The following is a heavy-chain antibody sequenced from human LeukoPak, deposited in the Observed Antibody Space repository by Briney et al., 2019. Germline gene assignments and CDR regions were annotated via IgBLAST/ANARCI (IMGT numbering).Heavy chain of an antibody. CDR1: GSPFTTYW. V-gene: IGHV5-51*01. Sequence: GEPLKFSCKGSGSPFTTYWIGWVRQIPGKGLEWMGIIYPGDSDTSYSPSFQAQVTISADKSISTAYLQWSSLKASDTAMYYCARGGMANYWGQGTLVTVSS. CDR3: ARGGMANY. J-gene: IGHJ4*02. CDR2: IYPGDSDT. D-gene: IGHD5-24*01.